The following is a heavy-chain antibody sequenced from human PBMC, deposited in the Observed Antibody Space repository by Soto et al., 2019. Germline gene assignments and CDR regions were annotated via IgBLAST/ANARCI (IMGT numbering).Heavy chain of an antibody. Sequence: TLSLTCTVSGGSINNHYWSWIRQPPGKGLEWIGYIDYTGATNYSPSLASRVTISVDTSKNQFSLKLTSLTAADTAIYYCARANWYFDYWGQGTLVTLSS. CDR1: GGSINNHY. CDR2: IDYTGAT. J-gene: IGHJ4*02. V-gene: IGHV4-59*11. D-gene: IGHD7-27*01. CDR3: ARANWYFDY.